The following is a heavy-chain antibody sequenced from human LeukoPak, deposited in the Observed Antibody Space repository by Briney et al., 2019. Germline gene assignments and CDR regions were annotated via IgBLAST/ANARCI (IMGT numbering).Heavy chain of an antibody. CDR2: IRSKTHGGTT. Sequence: GGSLRLSCTASGFTFGDYAMSWFRQVPGEGLEWVGFIRSKTHGGTTEYAASVKGRFTISRDDSKSIAYLQMDSLKTEDTAVYYCTRAGRYCSGGSCYSFYWGQGTLVTVSS. V-gene: IGHV3-49*03. D-gene: IGHD2-15*01. CDR1: GFTFGDYA. CDR3: TRAGRYCSGGSCYSFY. J-gene: IGHJ4*02.